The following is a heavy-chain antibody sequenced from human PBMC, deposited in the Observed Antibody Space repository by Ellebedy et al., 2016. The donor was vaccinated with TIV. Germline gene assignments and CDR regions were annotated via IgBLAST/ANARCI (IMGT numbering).Heavy chain of an antibody. Sequence: SETLSLTXTVSGGSISSGDYYWSWIRQPPGKGLEWIGYIYYSGSTYYNPSLKSRVTISVDTSKNQFSLKLSSVTAADTAVYYCATQYYYDSSDYPFDYWGQGTLVTVSS. CDR1: GGSISSGDYY. CDR2: IYYSGST. D-gene: IGHD3-22*01. CDR3: ATQYYYDSSDYPFDY. J-gene: IGHJ4*02. V-gene: IGHV4-30-4*01.